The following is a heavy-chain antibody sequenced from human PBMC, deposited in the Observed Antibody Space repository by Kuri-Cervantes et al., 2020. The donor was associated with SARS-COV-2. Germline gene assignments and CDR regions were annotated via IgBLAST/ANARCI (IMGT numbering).Heavy chain of an antibody. D-gene: IGHD3-16*02. CDR3: ARSPDYVWGSYQSSYWYFDL. CDR1: GGSFSGYY. V-gene: IGHV4-59*01. CDR2: IYYSGST. J-gene: IGHJ2*01. Sequence: SETLSLTCAVYGGSFSGYYWSWIRQPPGKGLEWIGYIYYSGSTNYNPSLKSRVTISVDTSKNQFSLKLSSVTAADTAVYYCARSPDYVWGSYQSSYWYFDLWGRGTLVTVSS.